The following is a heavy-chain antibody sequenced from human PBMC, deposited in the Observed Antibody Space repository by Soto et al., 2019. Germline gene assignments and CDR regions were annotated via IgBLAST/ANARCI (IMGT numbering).Heavy chain of an antibody. CDR2: IYYSGST. Sequence: QVQLQESGPGLVKPSQTLSLTCTVSGGSISSGDYYWSWIRQPPGKGLEWIGYIYYSGSTYYNPSRKSRVTISVDTSKTPFSLKLSSVNAADTAVYYCARASPSCSGGSCYSLTFDYWGQGTLVTVSS. V-gene: IGHV4-30-4*01. D-gene: IGHD2-15*01. CDR1: GGSISSGDYY. J-gene: IGHJ4*02. CDR3: ARASPSCSGGSCYSLTFDY.